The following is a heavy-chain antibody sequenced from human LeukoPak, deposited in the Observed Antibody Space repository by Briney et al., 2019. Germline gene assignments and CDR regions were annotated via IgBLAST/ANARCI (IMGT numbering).Heavy chain of an antibody. J-gene: IGHJ5*01. D-gene: IGHD2-8*01. CDR3: ASEGYGVKPFGS. V-gene: IGHV1-2*06. CDR2: INPNSGET. CDR1: GYTFTHHY. Sequence: GASVKVSCKVSGYTFTHHYLHWVRLAPGQGLEWMGRINPNSGETNYKDKLQGRITMTRATSISTAYLEVTRLTSDDTAVYYCASEGYGVKPFGSWGQGTLVIVSS.